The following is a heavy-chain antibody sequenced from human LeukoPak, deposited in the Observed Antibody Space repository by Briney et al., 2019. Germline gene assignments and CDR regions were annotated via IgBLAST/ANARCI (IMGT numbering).Heavy chain of an antibody. V-gene: IGHV3-72*01. CDR1: GFTFSDHY. CDR3: ARGLYDSSAYYFDC. D-gene: IGHD3-22*01. CDR2: SRNKANTYTT. Sequence: PGGSLGLSCAASGFTFSDHYMDWVRQAPGKGLEWVGRSRNKANTYTTEYAASVKGRFTISRGDSKNSLYLQMNSLKTEDTAMYYCARGLYDSSAYYFDCWGQGTLVTVSS. J-gene: IGHJ4*02.